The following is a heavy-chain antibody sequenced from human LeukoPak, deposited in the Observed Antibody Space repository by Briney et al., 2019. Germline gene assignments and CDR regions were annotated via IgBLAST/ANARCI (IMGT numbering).Heavy chain of an antibody. J-gene: IGHJ3*02. CDR1: GFTFSNYW. CDR2: IKQDGSEK. Sequence: GGSLRLSCAASGFTFSNYWMSWVRQAPGKGLEWVANIKQDGSEKYYVDSVRGRFTISRDNAQKSLYLQMNSLRAEDTAVFYCARVSVIWNAFDIWGQGTMVTVSS. V-gene: IGHV3-7*05. D-gene: IGHD3-16*02. CDR3: ARVSVIWNAFDI.